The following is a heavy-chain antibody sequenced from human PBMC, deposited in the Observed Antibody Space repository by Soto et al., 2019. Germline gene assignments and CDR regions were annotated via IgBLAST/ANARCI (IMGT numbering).Heavy chain of an antibody. Sequence: QVQLVQSGAQVKKPGASVKVSCKASGYTFTSYDINWVRQATGQGLEWMGWMNPNSGNTGYAQKFQGRVTMTRNTSVSTAFMELSSLRSEDTAVYYCARGITIFGVVDPGGQGTLVTVSS. J-gene: IGHJ5*02. CDR1: GYTFTSYD. CDR3: ARGITIFGVVDP. CDR2: MNPNSGNT. V-gene: IGHV1-8*01. D-gene: IGHD3-3*01.